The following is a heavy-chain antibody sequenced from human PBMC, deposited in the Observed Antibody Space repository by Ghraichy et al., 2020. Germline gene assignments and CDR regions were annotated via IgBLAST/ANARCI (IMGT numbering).Heavy chain of an antibody. CDR2: IYPGDSDT. CDR3: TRHGSGELSHDWHFDL. Sequence: GESLNISCTASGYRFGSYWIGWVRQTPGRGLEWMALIYPGDSDTIYSPSFQGQVTISADKSTSTAYLKWSRLKASDTALYYCTRHGSGELSHDWHFDLWGRGTLVTVSS. V-gene: IGHV5-51*01. J-gene: IGHJ2*01. CDR1: GYRFGSYW. D-gene: IGHD3-16*02.